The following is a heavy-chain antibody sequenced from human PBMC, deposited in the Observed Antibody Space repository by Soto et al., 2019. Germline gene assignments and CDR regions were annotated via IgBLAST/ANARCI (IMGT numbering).Heavy chain of an antibody. V-gene: IGHV1-3*01. J-gene: IGHJ6*03. CDR2: INAGNGNT. Sequence: PAASVKVSCKASGYTFTSYAMHWVRQAPGQRLEWMGWINAGNGNTKYSQKFQGRVTITRDTSASTAYMELSSLRSEDTAVYYCARDYLVRGQLPSYYYYMDVWGKGTTVTVSS. CDR3: ARDYLVRGQLPSYYYYMDV. D-gene: IGHD3-10*01. CDR1: GYTFTSYA.